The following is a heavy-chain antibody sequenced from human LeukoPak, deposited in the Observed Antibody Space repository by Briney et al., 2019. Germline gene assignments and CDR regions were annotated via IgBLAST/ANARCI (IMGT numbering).Heavy chain of an antibody. J-gene: IGHJ4*02. V-gene: IGHV3-23*01. CDR2: ISGSGGDT. CDR1: GFTFSSYS. Sequence: GGSLRLSCAASGFTFSSYSMNWVRQAPGKGLEWVSGISGSGGDTDYADSLKGRSTISRDNSKNTLHLQMNSLRAEGTAVYYCAKDRYNYGSSVDYWGQGTLVTVS. D-gene: IGHD5-18*01. CDR3: AKDRYNYGSSVDY.